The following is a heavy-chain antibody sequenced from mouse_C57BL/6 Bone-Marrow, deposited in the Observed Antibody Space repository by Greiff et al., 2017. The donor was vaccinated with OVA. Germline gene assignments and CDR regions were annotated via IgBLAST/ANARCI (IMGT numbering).Heavy chain of an antibody. V-gene: IGHV5-12*01. CDR3: ARQDGNSWFAY. CDR1: GFTFSDYY. D-gene: IGHD2-1*01. J-gene: IGHJ3*01. CDR2: ISNGGGST. Sequence: EVNLVESGGGLVQPGGSLKLSCAASGFTFSDYYMYWVRQTPEKRLEWVAYISNGGGSTYYPDTVKGRFTISRDNAKNTLYLQMSRLKSEDTAMYYCARQDGNSWFAYWGQGTLVTVSA.